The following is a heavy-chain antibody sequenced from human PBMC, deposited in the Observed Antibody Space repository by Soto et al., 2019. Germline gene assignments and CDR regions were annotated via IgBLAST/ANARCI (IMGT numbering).Heavy chain of an antibody. CDR2: INAGNGNT. D-gene: IGHD2-15*01. CDR3: ARERKEAGYCSGGSCYYYYYYMDV. V-gene: IGHV1-3*01. Sequence: ASVKVSCKASVYTFTSYAMHWVRQAPGQRLEWMGWINAGNGNTKYSQKFQGRVTITRDTSASTAYMELSSLRSEDTAVYYCARERKEAGYCSGGSCYYYYYYMDVWGKGTTVTVSS. J-gene: IGHJ6*03. CDR1: VYTFTSYA.